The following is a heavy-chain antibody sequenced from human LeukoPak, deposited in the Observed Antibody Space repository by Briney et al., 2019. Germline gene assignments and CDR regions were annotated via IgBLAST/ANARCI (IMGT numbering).Heavy chain of an antibody. CDR3: AREPGNNGDLDY. D-gene: IGHD4-17*01. Sequence: GGSLRLSCAASGFTFSTYNMNWVRQAPGKGLEWVSSISTSGSSTFYADSMKGRFTISRDNAKSSLYLQMSSLRAEDTAVHYCAREPGNNGDLDYWGQGTLVTVSS. J-gene: IGHJ4*02. CDR1: GFTFSTYN. V-gene: IGHV3-21*01. CDR2: ISTSGSST.